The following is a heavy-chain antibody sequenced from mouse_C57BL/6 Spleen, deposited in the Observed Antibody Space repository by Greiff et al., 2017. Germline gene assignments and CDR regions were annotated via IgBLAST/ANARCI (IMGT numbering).Heavy chain of an antibody. Sequence: QVQLQQSGPELVKPGASVKISCKASGYAFSSSWMNWVKQRPGKGLEWIGRIYPGDGDTNYNGKFKGKATLTADKSSSTAYMQLSSLTSEDSAVYFCARNPNLRYYAMDYWGQGTSVTVSS. V-gene: IGHV1-82*01. CDR1: GYAFSSSW. J-gene: IGHJ4*01. CDR3: ARNPNLRYYAMDY. CDR2: IYPGDGDT.